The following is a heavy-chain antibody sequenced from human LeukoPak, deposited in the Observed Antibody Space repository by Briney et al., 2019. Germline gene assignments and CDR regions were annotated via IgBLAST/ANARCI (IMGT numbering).Heavy chain of an antibody. V-gene: IGHV1-2*02. CDR3: ARVRLADERAWAY. CDR2: ITPKSGDT. CDR1: GYTFTDYY. Sequence: ASVKVSCKASGYTFTDYYMHWVRQAPGQGLECVGWITPKSGDTYSPQRFQGRVTMTRDASISTAYMELSSLRSDDTAVYFCARVRLADERAWAYWGQGTLVTVSS. J-gene: IGHJ4*02. D-gene: IGHD3-3*02.